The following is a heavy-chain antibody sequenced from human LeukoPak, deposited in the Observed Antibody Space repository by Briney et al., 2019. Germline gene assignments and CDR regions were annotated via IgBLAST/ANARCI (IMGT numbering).Heavy chain of an antibody. V-gene: IGHV1-18*01. Sequence: GASVKVSCKASGGTFSSYAISWVRQAPGQGLEWMGWICAYNGNTNYAQKLQGRVTMTTDTSTSTAYMELRSLRSDDTAVYYCARGALTVTTRFDYWGQGPLVTVSS. CDR3: ARGALTVTTRFDY. D-gene: IGHD4-17*01. CDR2: ICAYNGNT. CDR1: GGTFSSYA. J-gene: IGHJ4*02.